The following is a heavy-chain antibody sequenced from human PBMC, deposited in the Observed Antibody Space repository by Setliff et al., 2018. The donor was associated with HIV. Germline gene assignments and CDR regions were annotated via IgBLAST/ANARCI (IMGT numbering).Heavy chain of an antibody. V-gene: IGHV4-61*02. Sequence: PSETLSLTCTVSGGSISGGSHYWSWIRQPAGKGLEWIGLIYTSGRTNYNPSLKSRVTISVDRSKNQFSLNLSSVTAADTAVYYCARHGAFYYYYYMDVWGKGTTVTVSS. CDR1: GGSISGGSHY. CDR3: ARHGAFYYYYYMDV. CDR2: IYTSGRT. J-gene: IGHJ6*03.